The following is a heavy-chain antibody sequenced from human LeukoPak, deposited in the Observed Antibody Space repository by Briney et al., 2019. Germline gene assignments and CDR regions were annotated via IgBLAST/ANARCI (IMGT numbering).Heavy chain of an antibody. V-gene: IGHV3-48*03. CDR1: GFTFXXXX. CDR3: ARDRVAAADDAFDI. Sequence: GGSLRLSXAASGFTFXXXXXXXVRQAPGKGLXXXXYISSSGNTIYYADSEKGRFTISRDNAKNSLYLQMNSLKAEDTAVYYCARDRVAAADDAFDIWGQGTMVTVSS. D-gene: IGHD6-13*01. J-gene: IGHJ3*02. CDR2: ISSSGNTI.